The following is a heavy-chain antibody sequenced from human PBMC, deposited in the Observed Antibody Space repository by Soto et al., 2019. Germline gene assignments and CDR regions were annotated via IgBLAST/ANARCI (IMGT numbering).Heavy chain of an antibody. CDR3: ARGGAARGYCSGGSCYSWFDP. CDR1: GGSISSGGYS. D-gene: IGHD2-15*01. V-gene: IGHV4-30-2*01. Sequence: QLQLQESGSGLVKPSQTLSLTCAVSGGSISSGGYSWSWIRQPPGKGLEWIGYNYHSGSTYYNPSLKSRVTISVDRSKNQFSLKLSSVTAADTAVYYCARGGAARGYCSGGSCYSWFDPWGQGTLVTVSS. J-gene: IGHJ5*02. CDR2: NYHSGST.